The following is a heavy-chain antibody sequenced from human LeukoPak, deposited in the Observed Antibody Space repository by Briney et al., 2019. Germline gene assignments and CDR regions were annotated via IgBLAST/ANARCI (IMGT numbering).Heavy chain of an antibody. V-gene: IGHV3-23*01. D-gene: IGHD3-22*01. CDR2: ISGSGAST. CDR3: AKDRSRYDSSAYDFDY. CDR1: GFRFSSYC. Sequence: GTLKISFSGSGFRFSSYCMSWVRQAPRKGLEWVSGISGSGASTYYADSVKGRFTISRDNSKNTLHLQMNSLRAEDTAVYYCAKDRSRYDSSAYDFDYWGQGTLVTVSS. J-gene: IGHJ4*02.